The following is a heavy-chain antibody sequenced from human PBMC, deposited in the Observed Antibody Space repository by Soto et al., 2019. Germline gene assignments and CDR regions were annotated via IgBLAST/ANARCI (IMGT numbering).Heavy chain of an antibody. J-gene: IGHJ4*02. D-gene: IGHD2-2*01. CDR2: ISAYNGNT. CDR1: GYTFTSYG. CDR3: ARRYPAPYYFDY. V-gene: IGHV1-18*01. Sequence: QVQLVQSGAEVKKPGASVKVSCKASGYTFTSYGISISWVRQAPGQGLEWMGWISAYNGNTNYAQKLQGRVTMTTKTSTRTGYMELRSLRSDDTAVYYSARRYPAPYYFDYWGQGTLVTVSS.